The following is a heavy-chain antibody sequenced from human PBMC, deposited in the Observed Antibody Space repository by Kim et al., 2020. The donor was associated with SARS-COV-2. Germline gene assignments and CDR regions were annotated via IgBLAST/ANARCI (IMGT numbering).Heavy chain of an antibody. CDR1: GHIFTGSY. V-gene: IGHV1-2*02. Sequence: ASVKVSCKASGHIFTGSYVHWVRQAPGQGLEWMGWINPNSGDTNYAQNFQGRVTLTSDTSIGTAYMELSRLRSDDTAVFYCAIGSKGQNDCWGQGTLVTVSS. CDR3: AIGSKGQNDC. J-gene: IGHJ4*02. CDR2: INPNSGDT.